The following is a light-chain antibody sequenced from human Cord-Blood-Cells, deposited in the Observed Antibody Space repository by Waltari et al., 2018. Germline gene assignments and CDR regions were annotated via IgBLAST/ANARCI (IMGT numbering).Light chain of an antibody. CDR1: SCDVGRYHL. Sequence: QSALTQPASVSGSPGQSITISCTGTSCDVGRYHLVSWYQQHPGKAPKLMIYEGSKRPSGVSNRFSGSKSGNAASLTISGLQAEDEADYYCCSNAGSSTWVFGGGTKLTVL. V-gene: IGLV2-23*01. CDR3: CSNAGSSTWV. CDR2: EGS. J-gene: IGLJ3*02.